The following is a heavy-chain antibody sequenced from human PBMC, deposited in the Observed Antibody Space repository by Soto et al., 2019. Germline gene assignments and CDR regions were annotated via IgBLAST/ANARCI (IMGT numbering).Heavy chain of an antibody. J-gene: IGHJ3*02. CDR2: FDPEDGET. Sequence: GASVKVSCKVSGYTLTELSMHWVRQAPGKGLEWMGGFDPEDGETIYAQKFQGRVTMTEDTSTDTAYMELSSLRSEDTAVYYCASGVVLVSDASDIWGTTTMGTLSS. CDR3: ASGVVLVSDASDI. D-gene: IGHD3-16*01. V-gene: IGHV1-24*01. CDR1: GYTLTELS.